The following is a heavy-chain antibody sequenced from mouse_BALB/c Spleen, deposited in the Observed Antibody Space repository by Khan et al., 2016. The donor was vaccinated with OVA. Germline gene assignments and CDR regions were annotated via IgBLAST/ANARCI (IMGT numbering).Heavy chain of an antibody. D-gene: IGHD2-14*01. CDR1: GFSLSRYN. Sequence: VQLVESGPGLVAPSQSLSITCTVSGFSLSRYNIHWVRQPPGKGLEWLGMIWGGGGTDYTSALKSRLSISKDDSKRQVFLKMNSLQTDDTAMYYCTRAYYRYDVYYAMDYWGQGTSVTVSS. J-gene: IGHJ4*01. CDR2: IWGGGGT. CDR3: TRAYYRYDVYYAMDY. V-gene: IGHV2-6-4*01.